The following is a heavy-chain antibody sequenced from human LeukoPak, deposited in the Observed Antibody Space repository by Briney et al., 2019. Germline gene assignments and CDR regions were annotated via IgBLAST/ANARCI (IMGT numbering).Heavy chain of an antibody. CDR3: ASLVDTAMSYYCYGMDV. D-gene: IGHD5-18*01. CDR1: GGSISSSSYS. Sequence: PSETLSLTCTVSGGSISSSSYSWGWIRQPPGKGLEWIGSIYYSGSTYYNPSLKSRVTISVDTSKNQFSLKLSSVTAADTAVYYCASLVDTAMSYYCYGMDVWGQGTTVTVSS. CDR2: IYYSGST. V-gene: IGHV4-39*01. J-gene: IGHJ6*02.